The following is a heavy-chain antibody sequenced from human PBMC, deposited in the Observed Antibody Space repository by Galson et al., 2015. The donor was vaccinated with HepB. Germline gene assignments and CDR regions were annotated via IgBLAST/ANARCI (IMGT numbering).Heavy chain of an antibody. CDR2: ISYDGSNK. CDR1: GFTFSSYA. V-gene: IGHV3-30*04. J-gene: IGHJ5*02. D-gene: IGHD4-17*01. CDR3: ARDSPEYGDYVGWFDP. Sequence: SLRLSCAASGFTFSSYAMHWVRQAPGKGLEWVAVISYDGSNKYYADSVKGRFTISRDNSKNTLYLQMNSLRAEDTAVYYCARDSPEYGDYVGWFDPWGQGTLVAVSS.